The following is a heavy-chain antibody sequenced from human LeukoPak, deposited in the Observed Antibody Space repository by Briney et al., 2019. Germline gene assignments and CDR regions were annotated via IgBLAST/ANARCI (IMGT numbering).Heavy chain of an antibody. Sequence: SETLSLTCTVSGGSISSTSYYWGWIRQSPGKGLEWIGSIHHSGATYYNPSLNSRVTMSVDTSKNQFSLKLSSVTAADTAVYYCATGDVSGYYPFDYWGRGTLVTVSA. CDR1: GGSISSTSYY. CDR3: ATGDVSGYYPFDY. V-gene: IGHV4-39*07. D-gene: IGHD3-3*01. J-gene: IGHJ4*02. CDR2: IHHSGAT.